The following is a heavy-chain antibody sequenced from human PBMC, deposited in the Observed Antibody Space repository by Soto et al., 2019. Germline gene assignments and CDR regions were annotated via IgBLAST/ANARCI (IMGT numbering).Heavy chain of an antibody. V-gene: IGHV3-21*01. CDR3: ARGSRYDFWSGHVDY. CDR2: ISSSSSYI. J-gene: IGHJ4*02. Sequence: VQLVESGGGLVKPGGSLRLSCAASGFTFSSYSMNWVRQAPGKGLEWVSSISSSSSYIYYADSVKGRFTISRDNAKNSLYLQMNSLRAEDTAVYYCARGSRYDFWSGHVDYWGQGTLVTVSS. D-gene: IGHD3-3*01. CDR1: GFTFSSYS.